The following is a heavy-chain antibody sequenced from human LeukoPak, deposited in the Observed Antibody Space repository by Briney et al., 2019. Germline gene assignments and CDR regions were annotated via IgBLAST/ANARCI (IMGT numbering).Heavy chain of an antibody. CDR3: ATTVTTYLFDY. D-gene: IGHD4-17*01. CDR2: ISSSSSYI. Sequence: GGSLRLSCAASGFTFSSYEMNWVRQAPGKGLEWVSSISSSSSYIYYADSVKGRFTISRDNAKNSLYLQMSSLRAEDTAVYYCATTVTTYLFDYWGQGTLVTVSS. V-gene: IGHV3-21*01. CDR1: GFTFSSYE. J-gene: IGHJ4*02.